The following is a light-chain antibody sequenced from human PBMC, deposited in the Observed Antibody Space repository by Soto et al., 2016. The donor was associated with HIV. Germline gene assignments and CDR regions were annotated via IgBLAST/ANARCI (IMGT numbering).Light chain of an antibody. CDR2: DDS. J-gene: IGLJ1*01. Sequence: SYVLTQPPSVSVAPGKTARITCGGNNIRTRSVHWYQQRAGQAPVLVVHDDSDRPSGIPERFSGSNSANTATLTIIRVEAGDEADYYCQVWDSGDHYVFGTGTKVTVL. CDR3: QVWDSGDHYV. V-gene: IGLV3-21*03. CDR1: NIRTRS.